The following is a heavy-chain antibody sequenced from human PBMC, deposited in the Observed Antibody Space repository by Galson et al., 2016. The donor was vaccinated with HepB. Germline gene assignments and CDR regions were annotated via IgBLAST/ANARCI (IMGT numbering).Heavy chain of an antibody. Sequence: TLSLTCTVSGGSISSGRYYWTWIRQHPGNGLEWIGNIYHSGGTYHNPSLKSRLTMSVDTSKNQFSLKLSSLTAVDTAVYYCARAVRGYSGYDAFDIWGQGTMVTVSS. J-gene: IGHJ3*02. CDR3: ARAVRGYSGYDAFDI. D-gene: IGHD5-12*01. V-gene: IGHV4-31*03. CDR2: IYHSGGT. CDR1: GGSISSGRYY.